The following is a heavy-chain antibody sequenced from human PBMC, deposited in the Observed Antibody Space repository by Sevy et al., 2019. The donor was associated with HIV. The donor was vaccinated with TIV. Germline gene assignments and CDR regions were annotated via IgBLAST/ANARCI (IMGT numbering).Heavy chain of an antibody. D-gene: IGHD6-19*01. J-gene: IGHJ5*02. CDR2: INDSGST. V-gene: IGHV4-34*01. CDR1: GGSFSGYY. CDR3: ARDMGGLAVAGKGWFDP. Sequence: SETLSLTCAVYGGSFSGYYWSWIRQPPEKGLEWIGEINDSGSTNYNPSLKSRVTISVDTSKNQFSLKLSSVTAADTAVYYCARDMGGLAVAGKGWFDPWGQGMLVTVSS.